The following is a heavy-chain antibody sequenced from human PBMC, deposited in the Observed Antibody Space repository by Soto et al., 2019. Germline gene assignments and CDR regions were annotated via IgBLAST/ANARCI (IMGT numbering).Heavy chain of an antibody. D-gene: IGHD3-22*01. J-gene: IGHJ3*02. CDR1: GFTFSSYA. V-gene: IGHV3-23*01. CDR3: SGYYSYAFDI. CDR2: ISGSGVTT. Sequence: GGSLRLSCAASGFTFSSYAMSWVRQAPGKGLGWVSAISGSGVTTYYADSVKGRFTISRDNAKNSLYLQMNSLRAEDTAVYYCSGYYSYAFDIWGQGTMVTVSS.